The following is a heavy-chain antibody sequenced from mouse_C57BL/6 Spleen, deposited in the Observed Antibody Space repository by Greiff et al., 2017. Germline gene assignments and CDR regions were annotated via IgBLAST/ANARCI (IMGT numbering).Heavy chain of an antibody. J-gene: IGHJ2*01. CDR3: ARSPYYDSSPFTDY. D-gene: IGHD1-1*01. V-gene: IGHV1-53*01. Sequence: QVQLQQPGTELVKPGASVKLSCKASGYTFTSYWMHWVKQRPGQGLEWIGNINPSNGGTNYNEKFKSKATLTVDKSSSTAYMPLSSLTSVDAAVYCCARSPYYDSSPFTDYWAQGTTLPVSS. CDR1: GYTFTSYW. CDR2: INPSNGGT.